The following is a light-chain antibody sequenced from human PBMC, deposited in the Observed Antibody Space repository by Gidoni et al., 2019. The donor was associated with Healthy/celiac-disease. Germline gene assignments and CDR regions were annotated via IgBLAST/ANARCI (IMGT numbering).Light chain of an antibody. V-gene: IGKV1-39*01. Sequence: QSPSSLSASVGDRVTITCRASQSISSYLNWYQQKPGKAPKLLIYAASSLQSGVPSRFSGSGSGTDFTLTISSLQPEDFATYYCQQSYSTPRTFGQGTKLEIK. CDR2: AAS. CDR3: QQSYSTPRT. CDR1: QSISSY. J-gene: IGKJ2*01.